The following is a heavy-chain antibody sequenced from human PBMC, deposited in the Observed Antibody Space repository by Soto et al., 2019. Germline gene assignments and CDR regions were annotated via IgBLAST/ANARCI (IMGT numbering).Heavy chain of an antibody. CDR1: GGSINSYY. V-gene: IGHV4-59*01. D-gene: IGHD3-16*01. CDR3: TRGHWALDS. J-gene: IGHJ5*01. CDR2: IYNNGTT. Sequence: SETLSLTCTVSGGSINSYYWSWIRQPPGKGLEWIAYIYNNGTTNSNPSLKSRVTISLDTSKNQFYLKLTSVTAADTAVYYCTRGHWALDSWAQATLVTVSS.